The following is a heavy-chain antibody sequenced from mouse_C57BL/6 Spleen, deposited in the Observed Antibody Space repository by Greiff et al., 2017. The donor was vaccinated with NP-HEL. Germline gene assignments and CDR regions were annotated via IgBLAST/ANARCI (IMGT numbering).Heavy chain of an antibody. D-gene: IGHD1-1*01. Sequence: QVQLQQPGAELVMPGASVKLSCKASGYTFTSYWMHWVKQRPGQGLEWIGEIDPSDSYTNYNQKFKGKSTLTVDKSSSTAYTQLSSLTSEDSAVYYCARGDGSSPHYFDYWGQGTTLTVSS. CDR2: IDPSDSYT. CDR3: ARGDGSSPHYFDY. V-gene: IGHV1-69*01. CDR1: GYTFTSYW. J-gene: IGHJ2*01.